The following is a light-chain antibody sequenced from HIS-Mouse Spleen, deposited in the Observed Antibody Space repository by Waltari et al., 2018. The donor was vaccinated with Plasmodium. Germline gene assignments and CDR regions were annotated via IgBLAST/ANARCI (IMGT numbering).Light chain of an antibody. J-gene: IGLJ3*02. CDR3: QSADSSGTPNWV. Sequence: SYELTQPPQVSVSPGPTARTTSSGAALQNQYAYCYQQKPGQAPVLVIYKDSERPSGIPERFSGSSSGTTVTLTISGVQAEDEADYYCQSADSSGTPNWVFGGGTKLTVL. V-gene: IGLV3-25*03. CDR2: KDS. CDR1: ALQNQY.